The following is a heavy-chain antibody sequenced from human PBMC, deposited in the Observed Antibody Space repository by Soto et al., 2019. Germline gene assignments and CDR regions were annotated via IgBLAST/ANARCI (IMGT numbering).Heavy chain of an antibody. V-gene: IGHV4-4*02. CDR1: GDSISSSNW. CDR3: AREEGDGNYYYYGVDV. Sequence: QVQLQESGPGLVKPSGTLSLTCAVSGDSISSSNWWSWVRQSPETGLEWIGHIFHSGSTNYNPSLKSRVTISVDKSQNQFSLKMNSVTAADTAVYYCAREEGDGNYYYYGVDVWGQGTTVTVSS. CDR2: IFHSGST. D-gene: IGHD2-21*02. J-gene: IGHJ6*02.